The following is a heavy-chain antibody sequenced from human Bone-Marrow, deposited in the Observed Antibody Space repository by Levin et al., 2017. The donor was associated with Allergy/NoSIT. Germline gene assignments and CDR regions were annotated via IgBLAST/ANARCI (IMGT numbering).Heavy chain of an antibody. CDR2: MYHSGST. J-gene: IGHJ5*02. V-gene: IGHV4-38-2*02. CDR1: TYSISSGYY. Sequence: GSLRLSCTVSTYSISSGYYWCWIRQPPGKGLEWIGSMYHSGSTYYNPSLKSRITISIDTSNNQFFLQMSSMTAADTAVYYCARGHYDFWGGYTLIYYFDPWGQGALVTVSS. CDR3: ARGHYDFWGGYTLIYYFDP. D-gene: IGHD3-3*01.